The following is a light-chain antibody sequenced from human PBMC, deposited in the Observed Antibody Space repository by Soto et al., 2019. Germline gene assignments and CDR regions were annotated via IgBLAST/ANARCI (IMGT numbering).Light chain of an antibody. V-gene: IGKV1-39*01. CDR1: QSIARY. Sequence: DIEMTQSPSSLSASVGDSVTLTCRASQSIARYLHWYQQKPGKAPKVLIYGASNLLSGVPSRFSGSGSGTDFSLTISGLQPEDSATYYCLQSLNTPRTFGQGTKVEVK. CDR3: LQSLNTPRT. J-gene: IGKJ1*01. CDR2: GAS.